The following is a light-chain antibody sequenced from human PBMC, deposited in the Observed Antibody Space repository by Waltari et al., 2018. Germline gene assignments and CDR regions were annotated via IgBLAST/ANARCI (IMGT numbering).Light chain of an antibody. CDR2: ATS. CDR3: QQSYRTPPLT. Sequence: DIQMTQSPSSLSASVGDRVTITCRASQSISGYLNWYQQKPGKAPKVLIEATSSLQSGVPSRFSGSGSGTDFTLTISSLQPEDFATYYCQQSYRTPPLTFGGGTKVEIK. J-gene: IGKJ4*01. V-gene: IGKV1-39*01. CDR1: QSISGY.